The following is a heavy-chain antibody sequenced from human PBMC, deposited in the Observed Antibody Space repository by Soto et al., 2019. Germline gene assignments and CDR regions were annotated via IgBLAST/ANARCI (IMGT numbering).Heavy chain of an antibody. CDR1: GFTFSSYG. Sequence: PGGSLRLSCAASGFTFSSYGMHWVRQAPGKGLEWVAVISYDGSNKYYADSVKGRFTISRDNSKNTLYLQMNSLRAEDTAVYYCAKDDNYYDSKMFDPWGQGTLVTVSS. D-gene: IGHD3-22*01. J-gene: IGHJ5*02. CDR3: AKDDNYYDSKMFDP. CDR2: ISYDGSNK. V-gene: IGHV3-30*18.